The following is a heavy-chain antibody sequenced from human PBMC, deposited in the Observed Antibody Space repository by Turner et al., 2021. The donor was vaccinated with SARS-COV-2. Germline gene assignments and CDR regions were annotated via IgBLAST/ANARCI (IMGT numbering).Heavy chain of an antibody. CDR2: IYWDDDK. J-gene: IGHJ4*02. Sequence: QITLKESGPTLGKPTQTLTLTCTFSGFSLSTSGVGAGWIRQPPGKALEWLALIYWDDDKRYSPSLKSRLTITKDTSKNQVVLTMTNMDPVDTATYYCAHKVVVAIFDYWGQGTLVTVSS. CDR1: GFSLSTSGVG. D-gene: IGHD2-15*01. V-gene: IGHV2-5*02. CDR3: AHKVVVAIFDY.